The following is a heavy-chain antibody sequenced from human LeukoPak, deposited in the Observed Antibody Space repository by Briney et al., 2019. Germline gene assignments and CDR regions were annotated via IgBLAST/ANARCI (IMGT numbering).Heavy chain of an antibody. D-gene: IGHD3-10*01. J-gene: IGHJ3*02. Sequence: ASVKVSCKASGYTFTGFYLHWVRQAPGQGLEGMGWINPNSRGTKLTQKFQGRVTMTRDTSINTAYMELSSLRSEDTAVYYCATGPPSDSGDFDIWGQGTMVTVSS. CDR1: GYTFTGFY. V-gene: IGHV1-2*02. CDR2: INPNSRGT. CDR3: ATGPPSDSGDFDI.